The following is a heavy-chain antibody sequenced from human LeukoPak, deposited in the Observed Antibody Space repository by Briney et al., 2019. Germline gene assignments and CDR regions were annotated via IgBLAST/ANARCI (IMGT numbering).Heavy chain of an antibody. CDR3: ASPLRYGSGTTRGYAFDI. CDR2: IYSGGST. V-gene: IGHV3-53*01. J-gene: IGHJ3*02. Sequence: GGSLRLSCAASGFTVSSNYMSWVRQAPGKGLEWVSVIYSGGSTYYADSVKGRFTISRDNSKNTLYLQMNSLRAEDTAVYYCASPLRYGSGTTRGYAFDIWGQGTMVTVSS. CDR1: GFTVSSNY. D-gene: IGHD3-10*01.